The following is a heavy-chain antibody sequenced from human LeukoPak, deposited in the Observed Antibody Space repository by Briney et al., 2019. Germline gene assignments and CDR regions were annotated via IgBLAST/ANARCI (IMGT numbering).Heavy chain of an antibody. CDR1: GFTFGRYS. Sequence: GGSLRLSCASSGFTFGRYSVNWVSPAPGKRLEWLSSITSSGSHMYYADSVKGRFTISRDNAKSSLYLQMNSLSAEDTAVYYWASFMTTVTIPDYWGQGTLVTVSS. V-gene: IGHV3-21*01. J-gene: IGHJ4*02. CDR3: ASFMTTVTIPDY. D-gene: IGHD4-17*01. CDR2: ITSSGSHM.